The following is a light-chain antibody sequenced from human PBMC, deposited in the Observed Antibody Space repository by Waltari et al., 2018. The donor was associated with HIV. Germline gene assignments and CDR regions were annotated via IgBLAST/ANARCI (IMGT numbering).Light chain of an antibody. CDR2: EVS. Sequence: QSALTQPASVSGSPGQSITISCTGTRSDVGSYNLVSWYQQPPGKAPKLMIYEVSKRPSGVSNRFSGSKSGNTASLTISGLQAEDEADYYCCSYAGSSVFGTGTKVTVL. J-gene: IGLJ1*01. CDR1: RSDVGSYNL. V-gene: IGLV2-23*02. CDR3: CSYAGSSV.